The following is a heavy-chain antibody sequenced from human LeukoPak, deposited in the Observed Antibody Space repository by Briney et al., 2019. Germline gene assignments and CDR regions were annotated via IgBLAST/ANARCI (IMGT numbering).Heavy chain of an antibody. V-gene: IGHV3-23*01. Sequence: GGSLRLSCAASGFTFSSYAMCWVRQAPGKGLEWVSAISGSGGSTYYADSVKGRFTISRDNSKNTLYLQMNSLRAEDTAVYYCANFYCSGGSCYSWGQGTLVTVSS. J-gene: IGHJ4*02. CDR1: GFTFSSYA. CDR3: ANFYCSGGSCYS. D-gene: IGHD2-15*01. CDR2: ISGSGGST.